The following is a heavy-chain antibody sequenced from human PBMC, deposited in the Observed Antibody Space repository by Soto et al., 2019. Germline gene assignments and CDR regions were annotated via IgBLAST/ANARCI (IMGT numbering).Heavy chain of an antibody. CDR2: MNPNSGDT. D-gene: IGHD3-3*01. CDR1: GYSFTSYH. CDR3: ARSLWSGYPDYYYYYMDV. Sequence: ASVKVSCKASGYSFTSYHINWVRQATGQGLEWMGWMNPNSGDTGYAQKFQGRVTMTRNTSIGTAYMELSSLRSEDTAVYYCARSLWSGYPDYYYYYMDVWGKGTTVTVSS. V-gene: IGHV1-8*01. J-gene: IGHJ6*03.